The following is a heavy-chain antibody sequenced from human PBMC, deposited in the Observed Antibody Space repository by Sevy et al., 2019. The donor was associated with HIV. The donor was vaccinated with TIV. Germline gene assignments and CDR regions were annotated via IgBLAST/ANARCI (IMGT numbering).Heavy chain of an antibody. Sequence: GGSLRLSCAASGFALSNYYAMHWVRQAPGKGLEWVALISYDGSDKYYADSVKGRFTISRDNFKHTLYLQMNSLTTEDTAVYYCARPRANYVDHYFFYAMDVWGQGTTVTVSS. CDR1: GFALSNYYA. CDR3: ARPRANYVDHYFFYAMDV. V-gene: IGHV3-30-3*01. D-gene: IGHD4-17*01. J-gene: IGHJ6*02. CDR2: ISYDGSDK.